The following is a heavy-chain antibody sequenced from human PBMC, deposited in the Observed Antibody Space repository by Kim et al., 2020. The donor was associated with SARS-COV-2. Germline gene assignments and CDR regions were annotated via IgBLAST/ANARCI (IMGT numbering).Heavy chain of an antibody. CDR1: GYSFANYW. V-gene: IGHV5-51*01. D-gene: IGHD5-18*01. CDR3: AITRGYSYGFLDY. CDR2: IHPGDSDA. J-gene: IGHJ4*02. Sequence: GESLKISCKGSGYSFANYWIGWVRHMPGRGREWMAIIHPGDSDARYSPSFQGQVTISADKSISTAYLQWSSLKASDTAINYCAITRGYSYGFLDYWGQGTLVTVSS.